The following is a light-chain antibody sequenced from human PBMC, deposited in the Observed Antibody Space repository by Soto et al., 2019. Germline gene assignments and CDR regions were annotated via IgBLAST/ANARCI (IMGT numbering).Light chain of an antibody. J-gene: IGKJ2*01. V-gene: IGKV1-17*01. CDR3: QQYNSYRYT. Sequence: DIQMTQSPSSLSASIGDRVTITCRASQGIRNDVRWFQQKPGKAPKRLIYDASSLQIGVPSRFSGSGSGTEFTLTISSLQPDDFATYYCQQYNSYRYTFGQGTKVDIK. CDR2: DAS. CDR1: QGIRND.